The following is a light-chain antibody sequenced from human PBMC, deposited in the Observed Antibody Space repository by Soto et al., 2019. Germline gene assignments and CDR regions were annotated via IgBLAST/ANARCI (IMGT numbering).Light chain of an antibody. J-gene: IGKJ1*01. Sequence: DIQMTQSPSTLSASVGDRVTITCRASQSISSWLAWYQQNPGKAPKLLIYDASSLESGVPSRFSGSGSGTEFTLTISSLQPDDFATYYCQQYNSYSPWTFGQGTKVEIK. CDR3: QQYNSYSPWT. V-gene: IGKV1-5*01. CDR2: DAS. CDR1: QSISSW.